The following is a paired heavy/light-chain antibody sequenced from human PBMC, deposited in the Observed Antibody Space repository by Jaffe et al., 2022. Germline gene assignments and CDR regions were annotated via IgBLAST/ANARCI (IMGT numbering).Light chain of an antibody. CDR1: QSVLYSSNNKNL. CDR2: WAS. V-gene: IGKV4-1*01. Sequence: DIVMTQSPDSLAVSLGERATINCKSSQSVLYSSNNKNLLAWFQQKPGQPPKVLIYWASIRESGVPDRFSGSGSGTDFTLTISSLQAEDVAVYYCQQYYSAPLTFGQGTKVEIK. J-gene: IGKJ1*01. CDR3: QQYYSAPLT.
Heavy chain of an antibody. CDR1: GFTFSTHW. Sequence: EVQLVESGGGLVQPGGSLRLSCAASGFTFSTHWMHWVRQTPGKGLVWVSRISSDGSITTYADSVKGRFTISRDNAKNTLYLQMNTLRAEDTAVYYCTNYGSGSPYWGQGTLVTVSS. D-gene: IGHD3-10*01. V-gene: IGHV3-74*03. CDR3: TNYGSGSPY. J-gene: IGHJ4*02. CDR2: ISSDGSIT.